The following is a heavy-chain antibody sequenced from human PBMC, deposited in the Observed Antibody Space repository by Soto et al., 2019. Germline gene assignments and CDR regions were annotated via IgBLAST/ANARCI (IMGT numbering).Heavy chain of an antibody. CDR3: ARRIPVSGPYGALDL. V-gene: IGHV3-30*03. CDR2: ISYDGGNQ. Sequence: QVQLVESGGGVVQPGRSLRVSCVASGFTFSNFAMYWVRQAPGKGLEWVALISYDGGNQYYADSLKGRFTVSRDNSKSALDLEMSSPRPEDTAIYYCARRIPVSGPYGALDLWGHGTVVTVSS. D-gene: IGHD6-19*01. CDR1: GFTFSNFA. J-gene: IGHJ3*01.